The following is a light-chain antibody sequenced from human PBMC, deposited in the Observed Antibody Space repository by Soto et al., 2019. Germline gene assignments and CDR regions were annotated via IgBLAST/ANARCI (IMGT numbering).Light chain of an antibody. J-gene: IGKJ1*01. V-gene: IGKV1-5*03. Sequence: DIQMTQSPSTLSASVGDRVTITCRASQSISSWLAWYLQKPGKAPKLLIHEASSSEIGVPPRFSGSGFGTEFTLTISSLQPDDFATYYCQYYKESSTFGQGTRLEIK. CDR2: EAS. CDR1: QSISSW. CDR3: QYYKESST.